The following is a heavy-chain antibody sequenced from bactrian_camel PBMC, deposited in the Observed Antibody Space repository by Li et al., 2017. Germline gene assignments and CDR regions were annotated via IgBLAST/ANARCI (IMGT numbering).Heavy chain of an antibody. D-gene: IGHD5*01. CDR2: INSDGLT. V-gene: IGHV3S53*01. J-gene: IGHJ4*01. CDR3: TTGFGTGPK. Sequence: HVQLVESGGGSVQAGDSLRLSCAASGDTNSIRYIAWFRQGRGKEREGVATINSDGLTTYADWVKGRFTISRDNAKNTLYLQMSSLKSEDTGLYYCTTGFGTGPKRGQGTQVTVS. CDR1: GDTNSIRY.